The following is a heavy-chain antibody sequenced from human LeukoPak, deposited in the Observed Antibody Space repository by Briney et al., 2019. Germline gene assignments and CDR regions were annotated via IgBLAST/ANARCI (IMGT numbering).Heavy chain of an antibody. Sequence: SPSETLSLTCTVSGASINKDYWAWIRQPAGKGLEWIGRIHPSGITHQNPSLRGRVTMSIDASKNQFSLNLSSVTAADTAVYYCVRDEYRDVWGKGTTVTVSS. CDR1: GASINKDY. J-gene: IGHJ6*04. CDR2: IHPSGIT. V-gene: IGHV4-4*07. D-gene: IGHD2/OR15-2a*01. CDR3: VRDEYRDV.